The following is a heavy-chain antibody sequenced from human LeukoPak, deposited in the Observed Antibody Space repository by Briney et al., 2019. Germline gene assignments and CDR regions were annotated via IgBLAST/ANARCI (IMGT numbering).Heavy chain of an antibody. Sequence: PSETLSLTCTVSGGSISSSSYYWGWIRQPPGKGLEWIGSIYYSGSTYYNPSLKSRVTISVDTSKNQFSLKLSSVTAADTAVYYCARQARAGSGSYWSQGTLVTVSS. CDR1: GGSISSSSYY. D-gene: IGHD3-10*01. J-gene: IGHJ4*02. CDR2: IYYSGST. CDR3: ARQARAGSGSY. V-gene: IGHV4-39*01.